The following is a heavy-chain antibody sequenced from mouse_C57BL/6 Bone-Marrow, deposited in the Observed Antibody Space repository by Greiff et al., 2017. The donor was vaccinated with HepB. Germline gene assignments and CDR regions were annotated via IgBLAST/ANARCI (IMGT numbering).Heavy chain of an antibody. CDR3: ARHVYYDGYYRY. J-gene: IGHJ2*01. CDR1: GFTFSSYG. V-gene: IGHV5-6*01. D-gene: IGHD2-3*01. Sequence: EVKLVESGGDLVKPGGSLKLSCAASGFTFSSYGMSWVRQTPDKRLEWVATISSGGSYTYYPDSVKGRFTISRDNAKNTLYLQMSSLKSEDTAMYYCARHVYYDGYYRYWGQGTTLTVSS. CDR2: ISSGGSYT.